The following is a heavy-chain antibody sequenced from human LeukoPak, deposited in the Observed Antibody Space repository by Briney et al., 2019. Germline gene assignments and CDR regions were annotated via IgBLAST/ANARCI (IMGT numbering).Heavy chain of an antibody. J-gene: IGHJ5*02. CDR1: GFTFSNYG. Sequence: GGSLRLSCAASGFTFSNYGMHWVRQAPGKGLEWVAVIWYDGSNKYYADSVKGRFTISRDNSKNTLYLQMNSLRAEDTAVYYCAKETLKYYDFWSGYPDWFDPWGQGTLVTVSS. CDR2: IWYDGSNK. CDR3: AKETLKYYDFWSGYPDWFDP. V-gene: IGHV3-30*02. D-gene: IGHD3-3*01.